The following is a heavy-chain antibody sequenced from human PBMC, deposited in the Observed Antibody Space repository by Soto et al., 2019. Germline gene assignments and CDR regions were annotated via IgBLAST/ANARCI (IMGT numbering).Heavy chain of an antibody. CDR3: ASAGRYYGSGSKSNWFDP. CDR2: IYHSGST. V-gene: IGHV4-4*02. D-gene: IGHD3-10*01. CDR1: GGSISSSNW. J-gene: IGHJ5*02. Sequence: SETLSLTCAVSGGSISSSNWWSWVRQPPGKGLEWIGEIYHSGSTNYNPSLKSRVTISVDKSKNQFSLKLSSVTAADTAVYYCASAGRYYGSGSKSNWFDPWGQGTLVTVSS.